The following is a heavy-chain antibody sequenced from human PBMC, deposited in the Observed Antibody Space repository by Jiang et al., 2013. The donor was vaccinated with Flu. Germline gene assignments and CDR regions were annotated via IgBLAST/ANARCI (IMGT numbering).Heavy chain of an antibody. D-gene: IGHD6-6*01. J-gene: IGHJ4*02. CDR1: FTSYA. CDR3: ARSSSGHFDY. V-gene: IGHV1-3*01. CDR2: INAGNGNT. Sequence: FTSYAMHWVRQAPGQRLEWMGWINAGNGNTKYSQKFQGRVTITRDTSASTAYMELSSLRSEDTAVYYCARSSSGHFDYWGQGTLVTVSS.